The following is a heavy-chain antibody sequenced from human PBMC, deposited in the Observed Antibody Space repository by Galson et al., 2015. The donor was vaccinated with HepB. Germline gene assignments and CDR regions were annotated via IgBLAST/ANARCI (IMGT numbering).Heavy chain of an antibody. CDR2: INPNSGGT. D-gene: IGHD5-12*01. Sequence: SVKVSCKASGYTFTGYYMHWVRQAPGQGLEWMGRINPNSGGTNYAQKFQGRVTMTRDTSISTAYMELSRLRSDDTAVYYWARERRGSGYAGGSWFDPWGQGTLVTVSS. J-gene: IGHJ5*02. CDR1: GYTFTGYY. CDR3: ARERRGSGYAGGSWFDP. V-gene: IGHV1-2*06.